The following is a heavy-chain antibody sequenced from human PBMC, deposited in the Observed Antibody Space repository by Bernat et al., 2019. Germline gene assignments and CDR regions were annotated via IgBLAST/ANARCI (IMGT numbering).Heavy chain of an antibody. D-gene: IGHD2-15*01. CDR1: GGTFSSYA. V-gene: IGHV1-69*01. J-gene: IGHJ4*02. Sequence: GSSAKVSCKASGGTFSSYAISWVRQAPGQGLEWMGGIIPIFGTANYAQKFQGRVTITADESTSTAYMELSSLRSEDTAVYYCAREGGPCSGGSCYDYWGQGTLVTVSS. CDR2: IIPIFGTA. CDR3: AREGGPCSGGSCYDY.